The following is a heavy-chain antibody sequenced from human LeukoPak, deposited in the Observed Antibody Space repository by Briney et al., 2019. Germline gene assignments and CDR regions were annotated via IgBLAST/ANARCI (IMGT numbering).Heavy chain of an antibody. J-gene: IGHJ4*02. Sequence: AGGSLRLSCAASGFPFSSYGMHWVRQAPGKGLEWVAFIPYDGSDKFYADSVKGRFTISRDNSKNTLYLQMNSLRAEDTAVYYCAKNGDSERWLQPKFVTHWGQGTLVTVSS. V-gene: IGHV3-30*02. D-gene: IGHD5-24*01. CDR1: GFPFSSYG. CDR2: IPYDGSDK. CDR3: AKNGDSERWLQPKFVTH.